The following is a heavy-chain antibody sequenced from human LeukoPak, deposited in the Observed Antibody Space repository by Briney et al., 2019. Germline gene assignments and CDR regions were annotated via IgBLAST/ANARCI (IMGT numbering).Heavy chain of an antibody. CDR1: GFTFGDYA. CDR3: TSFTIFGVVILQYAFDI. J-gene: IGHJ3*02. V-gene: IGHV3-49*04. D-gene: IGHD3-3*01. Sequence: GGSLRLSCTASGFTFGDYAMSWVRQAPGKGLEWVGFIRSKAYGGTTEYAASVKGRFTISRDDSKSIAYLQMNSLKTEDTAVYYCTSFTIFGVVILQYAFDIWGQGTMVTVSS. CDR2: IRSKAYGGTT.